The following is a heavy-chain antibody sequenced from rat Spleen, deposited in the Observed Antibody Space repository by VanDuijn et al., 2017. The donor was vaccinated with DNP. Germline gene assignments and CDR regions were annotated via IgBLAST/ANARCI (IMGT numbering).Heavy chain of an antibody. D-gene: IGHD1-5*01. Sequence: EVQLQESGPGLVKPSQSLSLTCSVTGYSITSNYWGWIRKFPRNRMEYIGHISYSGTTNYNPSLKSRISITRDTSKNQFFLHLSSVTTEDTGTYYCARWNLGTSTLDYWGQGVMVTVSS. CDR2: ISYSGTT. J-gene: IGHJ2*01. V-gene: IGHV3-1*01. CDR1: GYSITSNY. CDR3: ARWNLGTSTLDY.